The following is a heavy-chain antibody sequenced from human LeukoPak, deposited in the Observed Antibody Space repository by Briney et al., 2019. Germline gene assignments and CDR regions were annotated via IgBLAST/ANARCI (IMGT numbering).Heavy chain of an antibody. J-gene: IGHJ6*02. D-gene: IGHD3-10*01. CDR3: ARGQGHYYGSGPGMDV. CDR2: IYYSGST. V-gene: IGHV4-31*03. CDR1: GGSISSGGYY. Sequence: SETLSLTCTVSGGSISSGGYYWSWIRQHPGKGLEWIGYIYYSGSTYYNPSLKSRVTISVDTSKNQFSLKLSSVTAADTAVYYCARGQGHYYGSGPGMDVWGQGTAVTVSS.